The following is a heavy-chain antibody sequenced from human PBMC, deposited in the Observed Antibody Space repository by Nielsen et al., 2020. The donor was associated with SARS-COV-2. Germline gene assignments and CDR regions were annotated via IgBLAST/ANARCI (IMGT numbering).Heavy chain of an antibody. D-gene: IGHD3-22*01. J-gene: IGHJ4*02. Sequence: ASVKVSCKASGYTFTSYAMHWVRQAPGQRLEWMGWINAGNGNTKYSQKFQGRVTFTRDTSASTAYMELSSLRSEDTAVYYCARRRASSGFDYWGQGTLVTVSS. V-gene: IGHV1-3*01. CDR3: ARRRASSGFDY. CDR2: INAGNGNT. CDR1: GYTFTSYA.